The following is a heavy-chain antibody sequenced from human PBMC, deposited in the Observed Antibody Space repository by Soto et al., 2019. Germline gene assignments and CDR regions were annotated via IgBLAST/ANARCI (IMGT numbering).Heavy chain of an antibody. CDR1: GDSISSGDYY. J-gene: IGHJ2*01. CDR2: IYYSGRT. D-gene: IGHD4-17*01. V-gene: IGHV4-30-4*01. CDR3: ARDGMTTLVTDYWYFDH. Sequence: QVQLQESGPGLVQSSQTLCITFTVSGDSISSGDYYWSWIRQAPGKGLEWIGYIYYSGRTYYNPSLKSRVTISVDTSKYQFSLKLSSVTAAGTALYYSARDGMTTLVTDYWYFDHWGRGTPVTVSS.